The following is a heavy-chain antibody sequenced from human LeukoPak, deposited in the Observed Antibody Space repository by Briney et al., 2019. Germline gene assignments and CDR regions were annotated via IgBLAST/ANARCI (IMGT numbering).Heavy chain of an antibody. J-gene: IGHJ4*02. CDR1: GGSISSYY. CDR3: ARDFRGGYDFWSGYYTPYYFDY. V-gene: IGHV4-59*01. D-gene: IGHD3-3*01. CDR2: IYYSGST. Sequence: SETLPLTCTVSGGSISSYYWSWIRQPPGKGLEWIGYIYYSGSTNYNPSLKSRVTISVDTSKNQFSLKLSSVTAADTAVYYCARDFRGGYDFWSGYYTPYYFDYWGQGTLVTVSP.